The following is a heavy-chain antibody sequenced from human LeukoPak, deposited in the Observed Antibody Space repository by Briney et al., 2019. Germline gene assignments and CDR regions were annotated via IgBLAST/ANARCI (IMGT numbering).Heavy chain of an antibody. J-gene: IGHJ3*02. CDR1: GGSISSSSYY. CDR3: ARRFSSSWFDDAFDI. Sequence: SETLSLTCTVSGGSISSSSYYWGSIRQPPGKGLEWIGSIYYSGSTYYNPSLKSRVTISVDTSKNQFSLKLSSVTAADTAVYYCARRFSSSWFDDAFDIWGQGTMVTVSS. CDR2: IYYSGST. D-gene: IGHD6-13*01. V-gene: IGHV4-39*01.